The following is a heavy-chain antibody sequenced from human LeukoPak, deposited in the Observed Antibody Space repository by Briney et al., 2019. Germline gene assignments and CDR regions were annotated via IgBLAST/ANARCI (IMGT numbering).Heavy chain of an antibody. CDR1: GFTFSSYA. V-gene: IGHV3-23*01. CDR3: ASDQAWQLHQ. J-gene: IGHJ4*02. Sequence: PGGSLRLSCTASGFTFSSYAMNWVRQAPGKGLEWVSGIGAGGTFTYYADSVKGRFTISRDNSKNTLDLQMNSLRPDDTAMYYCASDQAWQLHQWGQGTAVTVSS. CDR2: IGAGGTFT. D-gene: IGHD2-15*01.